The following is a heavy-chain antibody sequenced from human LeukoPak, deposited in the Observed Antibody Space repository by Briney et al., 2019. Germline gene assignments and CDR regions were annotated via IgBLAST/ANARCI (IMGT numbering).Heavy chain of an antibody. J-gene: IGHJ4*02. CDR1: GFNFKNYG. CDR3: AKDEYVHGSAVSFCDH. Sequence: GGSLRLSCAASGFNFKNYGMHWVRQAPGEGLEWVAFIRFDGSHANYVQSVKGRFAVSRANSENTVYRQMNSLKSETPAFYSCAKDEYVHGSAVSFCDHWGQGTLVTVSS. V-gene: IGHV3-30*02. CDR2: IRFDGSHA. D-gene: IGHD2-15*01.